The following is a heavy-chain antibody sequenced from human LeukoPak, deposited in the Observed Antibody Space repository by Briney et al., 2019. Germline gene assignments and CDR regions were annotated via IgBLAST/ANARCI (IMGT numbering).Heavy chain of an antibody. CDR1: GFTLSSYG. Sequence: GRSLRLSCAPSGFTLSSYGMHCVREAPGKGREGGAGISYDGSKKYYADSVKGRFTVSRDNSKNTLYLQMSSLRAEDTAVYYCAKDRTGVTKVRVVIGYWGQGTLVTVSS. CDR2: ISYDGSKK. CDR3: AKDRTGVTKVRVVIGY. V-gene: IGHV3-30*18. J-gene: IGHJ4*02. D-gene: IGHD3-10*01.